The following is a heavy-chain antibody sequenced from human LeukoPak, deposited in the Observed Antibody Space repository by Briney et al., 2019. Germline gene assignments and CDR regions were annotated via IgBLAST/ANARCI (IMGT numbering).Heavy chain of an antibody. J-gene: IGHJ5*02. CDR3: ARVPGRSYSSSPDNWFDP. CDR2: INPSGGST. CDR1: GYTFTSYY. V-gene: IGHV1-46*01. Sequence: ASVKVSCKASGYTFTSYYMHWVRQAPGQGLEWMGIINPSGGSTSYAQKFQGRVTMTRDMSTSTVYMELSSLRSEDTAVYYCARVPGRSYSSSPDNWFDPWGQGTLVTVSS. D-gene: IGHD6-6*01.